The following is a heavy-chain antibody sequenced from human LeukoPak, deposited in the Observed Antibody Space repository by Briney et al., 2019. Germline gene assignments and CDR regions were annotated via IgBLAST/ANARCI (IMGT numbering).Heavy chain of an antibody. CDR3: ARAAEDDYFDY. CDR1: GGSISSYY. V-gene: IGHV4-38-2*02. J-gene: IGHJ4*02. D-gene: IGHD5-24*01. Sequence: SETLSLTCTVSGGSISSYYWGWIRQPPGKGLEWIGSIYHSGSTYYNPSLKSRVTISVDTSKNQFSLKLSSVTAADTAVYYCARAAEDDYFDYWGQGTLVTVSS. CDR2: IYHSGST.